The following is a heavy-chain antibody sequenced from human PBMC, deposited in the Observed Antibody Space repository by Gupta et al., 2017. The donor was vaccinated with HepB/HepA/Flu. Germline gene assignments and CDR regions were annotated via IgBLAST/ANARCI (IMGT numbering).Heavy chain of an antibody. Sequence: WVGRIKSKTDGGTTDYAAPVKGRFTISRDDSKNTLYLQMNSLKTEDTAVYYCTTHYDFWSGYYTESGYYYYMDVWGKGTTVTVSS. V-gene: IGHV3-15*01. D-gene: IGHD3-3*01. J-gene: IGHJ6*03. CDR3: TTHYDFWSGYYTESGYYYYMDV. CDR2: IKSKTDGGTT.